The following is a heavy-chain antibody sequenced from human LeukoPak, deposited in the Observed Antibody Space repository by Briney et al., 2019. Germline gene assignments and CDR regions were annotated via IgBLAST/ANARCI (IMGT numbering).Heavy chain of an antibody. J-gene: IGHJ4*02. CDR2: ISGSSSTI. CDR3: ARSDIEVVPAAMIFRLFDY. CDR1: GFTFSSYS. V-gene: IGHV3-48*02. D-gene: IGHD2-2*01. Sequence: PGGSQRLSCAASGFTFSSYSMNWVRQAPGKGLEWVSYISGSSSTIYYADSVKGRFTISRDNAKNSLYLQMNSLRDEDTAVYYCARSDIEVVPAAMIFRLFDYWGQGTLVTVSS.